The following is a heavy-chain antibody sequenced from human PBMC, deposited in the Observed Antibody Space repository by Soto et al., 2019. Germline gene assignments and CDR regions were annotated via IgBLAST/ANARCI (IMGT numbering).Heavy chain of an antibody. CDR2: MNPNTGNT. J-gene: IGHJ4*02. V-gene: IGHV1-8*01. CDR1: GYTFTHYD. CDR3: ASGGSGTPFDF. D-gene: IGHD3-10*01. Sequence: QVQLVQSGADMKKPGASVKVSCKASGYTFTHYDINWVRQATGQGLVWMGWMNPNTGNTGFAQKFQDRVTMTRHTSLSTAYMELSSLRSEDTALYFCASGGSGTPFDFWGQGTPVTVYS.